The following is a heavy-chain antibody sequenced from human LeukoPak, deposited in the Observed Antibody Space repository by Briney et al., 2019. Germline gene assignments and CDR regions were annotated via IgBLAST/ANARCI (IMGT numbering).Heavy chain of an antibody. CDR3: AKGPGLGAGKRYLDL. D-gene: IGHD6-13*01. Sequence: QPGRSLRLSCAPSGFMFNDYALHWVRQAPRKGLEWVSSISWNSGNMYYVDSVKGRFTISRDNAKNSLSLQMNSLKPEDTALYYCAKGPGLGAGKRYLDLWGRGTLVIVSS. J-gene: IGHJ2*01. V-gene: IGHV3-9*01. CDR1: GFMFNDYA. CDR2: ISWNSGNM.